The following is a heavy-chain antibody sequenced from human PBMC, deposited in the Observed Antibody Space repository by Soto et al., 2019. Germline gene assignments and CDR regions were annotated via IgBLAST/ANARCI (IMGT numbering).Heavy chain of an antibody. CDR3: GRGRGIANNHTWNSVL. Sequence: QVHLQQWGAGLLKPSETLSLTCAVYGGSFSGYYWSWIRQPPGKGLEWIGEINHSGSTNYNPSLKGRASLSVGPSKNRFSLNLSPVTAAETAVYSCGRGRGIANNHTWNSVLWGRGTLVTVS. D-gene: IGHD1-7*01. CDR2: INHSGST. CDR1: GGSFSGYY. J-gene: IGHJ2*01. V-gene: IGHV4-34*01.